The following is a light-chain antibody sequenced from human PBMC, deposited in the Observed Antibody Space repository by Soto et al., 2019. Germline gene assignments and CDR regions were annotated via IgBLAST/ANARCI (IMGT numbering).Light chain of an antibody. V-gene: IGLV7-46*01. Sequence: QAVVTQEPSLTVSPGGTVTLTCGSSTGAVTSGHYPYWFQQKPGQAPRTLIYDTSNKHSWTPARFSGSLLGGNAALTLSGAQPGDEAEYYCLLSFSGARPVVFGGGTKLTVL. J-gene: IGLJ2*01. CDR3: LLSFSGARPVV. CDR1: TGAVTSGHY. CDR2: DTS.